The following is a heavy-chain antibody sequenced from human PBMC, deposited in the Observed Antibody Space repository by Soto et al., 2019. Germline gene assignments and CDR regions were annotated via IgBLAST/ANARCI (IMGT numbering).Heavy chain of an antibody. V-gene: IGHV1-2*04. Sequence: QVQLVQSGAEVKKPGASVKVSCKASGYTFTGYYMHWVRQAPGQGLEWMGWINPNSGGTNYAQKFQGWVTMTRDTSISTAYMELSRLRSDDTAVYYCARSLRVAGDYDSSENWYFDLWGRGTLVTVSS. J-gene: IGHJ2*01. D-gene: IGHD3-22*01. CDR1: GYTFTGYY. CDR3: ARSLRVAGDYDSSENWYFDL. CDR2: INPNSGGT.